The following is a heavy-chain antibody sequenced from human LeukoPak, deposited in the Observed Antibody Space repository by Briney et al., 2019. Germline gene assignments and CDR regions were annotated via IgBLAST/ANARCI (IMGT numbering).Heavy chain of an antibody. J-gene: IGHJ4*02. CDR2: IYYTGST. CDR3: AKRGGDASIAARLVLLKLDY. D-gene: IGHD6-6*01. V-gene: IGHV4-39*01. CDR1: GGSINYSSYY. Sequence: SETLSLTCTVSGGSINYSSYYWGWIRQPPGKGLEWIGSIYYTGSTYYSPSLKSRVTISVDTSKNQFSLKLSSVTAADTAVYYCAKRGGDASIAARLVLLKLDYWGQGTLVTVSS.